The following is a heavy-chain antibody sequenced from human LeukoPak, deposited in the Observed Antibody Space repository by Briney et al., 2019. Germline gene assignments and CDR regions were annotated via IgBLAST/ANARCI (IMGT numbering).Heavy chain of an antibody. J-gene: IGHJ4*02. CDR2: INEDGYEK. D-gene: IGHD5-24*01. Sequence: GGSLRLSCAATGFPLTTYWMSWVRQAPGKGLEWVANINEDGYEKYYVGSVKGRFTISRNNAKNSLYLQMDSLRAEDTAVYYCARGYGYTFDYWGQGTLVTVSS. CDR1: GFPLTTYW. CDR3: ARGYGYTFDY. V-gene: IGHV3-7*01.